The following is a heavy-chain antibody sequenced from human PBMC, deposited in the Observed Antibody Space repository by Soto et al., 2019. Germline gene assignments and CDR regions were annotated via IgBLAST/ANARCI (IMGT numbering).Heavy chain of an antibody. V-gene: IGHV3-21*01. Sequence: GGSLRLSCAASGFTFRTYYMIWVRQAPGKGLEWVSSISAGSSNIYYAPSVKGRFTISRDNAKNSLYLQINSLRAEDTAVYYCARQYPSSSRHFDHWGQGTLVTVSS. CDR3: ARQYPSSSRHFDH. J-gene: IGHJ4*02. CDR2: ISAGSSNI. CDR1: GFTFRTYY. D-gene: IGHD6-6*01.